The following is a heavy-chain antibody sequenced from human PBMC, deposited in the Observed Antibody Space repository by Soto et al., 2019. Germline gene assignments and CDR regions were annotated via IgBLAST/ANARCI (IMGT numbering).Heavy chain of an antibody. CDR1: GFTFDDYA. V-gene: IGHV3-9*01. Sequence: GGSLRLSCAASGFTFDDYAMHWVRQAPGKGLEWVSGISWNSGSIGYADSVKGRFTISRDNAKNSLYLQMNSLRAEDTALYYCAKDSYDYIWGSLDYWGQGTLVTVSS. J-gene: IGHJ4*02. CDR2: ISWNSGSI. D-gene: IGHD3-16*01. CDR3: AKDSYDYIWGSLDY.